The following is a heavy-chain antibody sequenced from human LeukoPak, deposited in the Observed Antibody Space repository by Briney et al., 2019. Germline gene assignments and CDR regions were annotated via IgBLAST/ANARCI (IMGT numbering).Heavy chain of an antibody. Sequence: GLSLRLSCAASGFRFTSYDIHWVRQAPGKGLEWVAVTSIDQGIKFYTDSVKGRFTISRDNSKNTLYLEMNSLRVDDTAVYFCARDLRTGAPDYFDSWGQGTLVTVSS. CDR2: TSIDQGIK. V-gene: IGHV3-30*04. CDR3: ARDLRTGAPDYFDS. CDR1: GFRFTSYD. D-gene: IGHD1-14*01. J-gene: IGHJ4*02.